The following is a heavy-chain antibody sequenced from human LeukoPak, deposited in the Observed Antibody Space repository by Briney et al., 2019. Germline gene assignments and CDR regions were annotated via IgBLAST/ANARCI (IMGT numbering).Heavy chain of an antibody. CDR2: IRSKAYGGTT. CDR1: GFTFGDYA. V-gene: IGHV3-49*03. CDR3: TRDSADYDILTGYYTFDY. Sequence: GGSLRLSCTAPGFTFGDYAMSWFRQAPGKGLEWVGSIRSKAYGGTTEYAASVKGRFTISRDDSKSIAYLQMNSLKTEDTAVYYCTRDSADYDILTGYYTFDYWGQGTLVTVSS. J-gene: IGHJ4*02. D-gene: IGHD3-9*01.